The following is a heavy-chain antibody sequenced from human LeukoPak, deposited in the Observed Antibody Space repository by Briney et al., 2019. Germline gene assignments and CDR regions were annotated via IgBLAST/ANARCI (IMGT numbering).Heavy chain of an antibody. J-gene: IGHJ3*02. V-gene: IGHV4-59*01. CDR1: GGSISSDY. CDR2: IYYSGST. D-gene: IGHD3-22*01. Sequence: SETLSLTCTVSGGSISSDYWSWIRQPPGKGLEWIGYIYYSGSTNYNPSLKSRVTISVDTSKNQFSLKLSSVTAADTAVYYCARGGRLGDYYDSGGHAFDIWGQGTMVTVSS. CDR3: ARGGRLGDYYDSGGHAFDI.